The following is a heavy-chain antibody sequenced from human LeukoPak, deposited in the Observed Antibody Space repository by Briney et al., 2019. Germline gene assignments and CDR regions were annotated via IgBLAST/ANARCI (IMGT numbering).Heavy chain of an antibody. D-gene: IGHD2-2*01. V-gene: IGHV4-59*01. CDR3: AREGPSFGSSYYFDY. CDR2: IYYSGST. J-gene: IGHJ4*02. CDR1: GGSISSYY. Sequence: KPSETLSLTCTASGGSISSYYWSWIRQPPGKGLEWIGYIYYSGSTNYNPSLKSRVTISVDTSKNQFSLKLSSVTAADTAVYYCAREGPSFGSSYYFDYWGQGTLVTVSS.